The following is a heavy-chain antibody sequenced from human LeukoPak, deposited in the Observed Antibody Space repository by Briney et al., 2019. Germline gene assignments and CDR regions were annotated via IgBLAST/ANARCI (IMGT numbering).Heavy chain of an antibody. J-gene: IGHJ6*02. D-gene: IGHD3-9*01. CDR1: GFTFSSYS. CDR2: ISSSSSYI. V-gene: IGHV3-21*01. CDR3: SREYFDWSRNYYYGMDV. Sequence: PGGSLRLSCAASGFTFSSYSMIWVRQAPGKGLEWVSSISSSSSYIYYADSVKGRFTISRDNSKNTLYLQMNSLRAEDTAVYYCSREYFDWSRNYYYGMDVWGQGTTVTVSS.